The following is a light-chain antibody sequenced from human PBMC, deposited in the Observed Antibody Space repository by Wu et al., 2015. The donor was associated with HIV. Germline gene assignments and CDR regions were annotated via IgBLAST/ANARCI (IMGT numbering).Light chain of an antibody. Sequence: DIQMTQSPPSLSASIGDRVTITCRTSQFVWTFLNGISKKPGKAPTLLIYGASKLQSGVPSRFSGGGSGTDFTLTISNLQPEDFATYYCQQSHSIPVTFGGGTKVEI. CDR1: QFVWTF. V-gene: IGKV1-39*01. CDR2: GAS. J-gene: IGKJ4*01. CDR3: QQSHSIPVT.